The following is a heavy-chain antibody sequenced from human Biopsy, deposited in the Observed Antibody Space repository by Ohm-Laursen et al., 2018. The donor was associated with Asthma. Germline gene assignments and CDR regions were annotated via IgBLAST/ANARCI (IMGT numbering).Heavy chain of an antibody. D-gene: IGHD6-13*01. CDR1: GYTFIGCH. Sequence: ASVKASCKASGYTFIGCHIHWMRQAPGQGLEWMGRINPNSGGTNYAQKFQGRVTMTRDTSISTAYMEVSRLRSDDTAVYYCARGQKSAGDRWFDPWGQGTLVTVSS. CDR3: ARGQKSAGDRWFDP. CDR2: INPNSGGT. J-gene: IGHJ5*02. V-gene: IGHV1-2*06.